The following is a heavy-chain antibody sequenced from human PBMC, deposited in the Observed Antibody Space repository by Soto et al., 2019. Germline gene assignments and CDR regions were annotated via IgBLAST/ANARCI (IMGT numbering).Heavy chain of an antibody. Sequence: EVQLLESGGGLGQPGGSLRLSCAASGFTFSSYAMTWVRQAPGRGLEWVSAISGSGSPTYYADSVKGRFTISRDNSTHSLDRQMNRLRADDTAVYYCARDMSGGTYNYYYGMDVWGQGTTVTVSS. CDR3: ARDMSGGTYNYYYGMDV. J-gene: IGHJ6*02. V-gene: IGHV3-23*01. CDR2: ISGSGSPT. CDR1: GFTFSSYA. D-gene: IGHD1-26*01.